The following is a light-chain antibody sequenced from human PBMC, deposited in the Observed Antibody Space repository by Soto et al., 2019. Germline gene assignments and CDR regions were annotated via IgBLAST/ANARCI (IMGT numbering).Light chain of an antibody. Sequence: EIVMTQSPATLSVSPGERATLSCRASQSVNNNLAWYQQKPGQPPRLLIYGASARATGIPARFSGSGSGTEFTLTISSLQSEDFAFYYCQQYNNWPLTLGGGTKVEIK. J-gene: IGKJ4*01. CDR1: QSVNNN. CDR2: GAS. CDR3: QQYNNWPLT. V-gene: IGKV3-15*01.